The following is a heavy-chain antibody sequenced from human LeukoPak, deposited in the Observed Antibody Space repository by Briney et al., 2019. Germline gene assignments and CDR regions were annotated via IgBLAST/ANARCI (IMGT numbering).Heavy chain of an antibody. Sequence: SVKVSCKPSGGTFSSYAISWVRQAPGQGLEWMGRIIPIFGTANYAQKFQGRVTITTDESTSTAYMELSSLRSEDTAVYYCASPRYCSGGSCYVDAFDIWGQGTMVTVSS. V-gene: IGHV1-69*05. J-gene: IGHJ3*02. CDR2: IIPIFGTA. D-gene: IGHD2-15*01. CDR1: GGTFSSYA. CDR3: ASPRYCSGGSCYVDAFDI.